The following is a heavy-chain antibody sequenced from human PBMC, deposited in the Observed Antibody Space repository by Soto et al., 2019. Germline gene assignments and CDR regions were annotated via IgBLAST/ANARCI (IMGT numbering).Heavy chain of an antibody. J-gene: IGHJ4*02. V-gene: IGHV1-3*01. CDR3: ARAEEYYDILTGYYY. CDR1: GYTFTSYA. CDR2: INAGNGNT. Sequence: ASVTVSCKASGYTFTSYAMHWVRQAPGQRLEWMGWINAGNGNTKYSQKFQGRVTITRDTSASTAYMELSSLRSEDTAVYYCARAEEYYDILTGYYYWGQGTLVTVSS. D-gene: IGHD3-9*01.